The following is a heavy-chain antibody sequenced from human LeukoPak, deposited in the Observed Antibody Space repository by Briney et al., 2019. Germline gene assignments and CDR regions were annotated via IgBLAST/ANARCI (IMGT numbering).Heavy chain of an antibody. CDR3: ARVSYYPAGEPLYYFDY. D-gene: IGHD3-10*01. J-gene: IGHJ4*02. CDR2: ISAYNGNT. CDR1: GYAFTSYG. V-gene: IGHV1-18*01. Sequence: ASVKVSCKASGYAFTSYGISWVRQAPGQGLECMGWISAYNGNTNYAQKLQGRVTMTTDTSTSTAYMELRSLRSDDTAVYYCARVSYYPAGEPLYYFDYWGQGTLVTVSS.